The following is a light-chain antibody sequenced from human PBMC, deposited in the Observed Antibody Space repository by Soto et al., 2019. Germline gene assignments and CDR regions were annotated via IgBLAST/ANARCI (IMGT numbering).Light chain of an antibody. J-gene: IGKJ1*01. CDR1: QSISSW. CDR2: KAS. V-gene: IGKV1-5*03. CDR3: QQYNDNWT. Sequence: DIQMTQSPSTLSASVGDRVTITCRASQSISSWLAWYQQKPGKAPKLLIYKASTLQSGVPSRFSGSGSGTEFTVAISSLQPDDSATYYCQQYNDNWTFGQGTKVKIK.